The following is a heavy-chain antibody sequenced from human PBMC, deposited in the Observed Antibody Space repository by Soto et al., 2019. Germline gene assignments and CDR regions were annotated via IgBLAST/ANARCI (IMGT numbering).Heavy chain of an antibody. CDR3: ARGSQWLDY. D-gene: IGHD6-19*01. J-gene: IGHJ4*02. V-gene: IGHV4-34*01. CDR1: GGSLSGYY. CDR2: INHSGTT. Sequence: SETLSLTCTVYGGSLSGYYWSWIRQPPGKGLEWIGEINHSGTTIYNPSLKSRVTISVDTSKNQFSLRLSSVTAADTAVYYCARGSQWLDYWGQGTLVTVYS.